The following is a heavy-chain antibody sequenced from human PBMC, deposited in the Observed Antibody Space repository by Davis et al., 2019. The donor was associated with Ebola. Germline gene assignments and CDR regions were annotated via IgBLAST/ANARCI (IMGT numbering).Heavy chain of an antibody. D-gene: IGHD2-15*01. CDR3: ARDGYCSGGGCSDC. J-gene: IGHJ4*02. Sequence: ASVKVSCKASGYTFTSYGMSWVRQAPGQGLEWMGWISPYNGDTNYAQSLQGRVIMTTDTSTSTAYMEVRSLRSDDTAVYYCARDGYCSGGGCSDCWGQGTLVTVSS. V-gene: IGHV1-18*01. CDR2: ISPYNGDT. CDR1: GYTFTSYG.